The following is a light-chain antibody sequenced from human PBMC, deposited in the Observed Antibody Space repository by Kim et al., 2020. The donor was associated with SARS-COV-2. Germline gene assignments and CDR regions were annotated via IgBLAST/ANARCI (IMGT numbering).Light chain of an antibody. Sequence: LALRERATLSCRASQSVDSNYLAWYQHKPGQAPRLLIYGASIRTTGIPDRFSGTGSATDFTLTISRLEPEDFAVYYCQQYGTSPGTFGQGTKLEIK. V-gene: IGKV3-20*01. CDR3: QQYGTSPGT. CDR1: QSVDSNY. J-gene: IGKJ2*01. CDR2: GAS.